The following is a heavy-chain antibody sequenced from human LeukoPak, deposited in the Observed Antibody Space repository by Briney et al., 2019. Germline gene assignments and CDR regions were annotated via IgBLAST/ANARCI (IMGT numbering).Heavy chain of an antibody. V-gene: IGHV3-49*04. CDR3: TRDQTPYY. CDR1: GFTFGDYA. J-gene: IGHJ4*02. Sequence: GGSLRLSCTTSGFTFGDYAMTWVRQAPGKGLEWVGFIRSEVYGGTPEYAASVKGGFTISRDDSKGIAYLQMNSLRPEDTAMYYCTRDQTPYYWGQGTLVTVSS. CDR2: IRSEVYGGTP.